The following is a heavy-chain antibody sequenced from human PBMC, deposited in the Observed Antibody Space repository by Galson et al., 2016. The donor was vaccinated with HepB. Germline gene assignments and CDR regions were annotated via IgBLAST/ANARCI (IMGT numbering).Heavy chain of an antibody. Sequence: SLRLSCAASGFTFSNYGMHWVRQAPGKGLEWVAIVSYDGYNEYYADSVKGRFTISRDNSKNTLYLQMNSLRAEDTAIYCCAKVSREYVGLGAFDIWGQGTMVTVSS. D-gene: IGHD3-16*01. J-gene: IGHJ3*02. CDR3: AKVSREYVGLGAFDI. CDR1: GFTFSNYG. CDR2: VSYDGYNE. V-gene: IGHV3-30*18.